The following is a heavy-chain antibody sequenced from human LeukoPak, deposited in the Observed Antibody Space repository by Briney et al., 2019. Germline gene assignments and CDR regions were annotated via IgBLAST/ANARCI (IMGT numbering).Heavy chain of an antibody. V-gene: IGHV3-66*01. CDR1: GFTVSSNY. CDR3: ARDPLNIAVAGRDH. CDR2: IDSGGST. D-gene: IGHD6-19*01. Sequence: PGGSLRLSCAASGFTVSSNYMSWVRQAPGKGLEWVSVIDSGGSTYYADAVKGRFTISRDNSKNTLYLQMNSLRAEDTAVYYCARDPLNIAVAGRDHWGQGTLVTVSS. J-gene: IGHJ4*02.